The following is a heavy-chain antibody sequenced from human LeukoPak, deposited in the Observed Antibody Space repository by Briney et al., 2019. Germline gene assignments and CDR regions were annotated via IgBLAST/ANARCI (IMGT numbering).Heavy chain of an antibody. CDR2: INWNSGST. CDR1: GFTFDDYA. CDR3: AKGGDVDILNSHDAFDI. J-gene: IGHJ3*02. D-gene: IGHD3-9*01. V-gene: IGHV3-9*01. Sequence: PGGSLRLSCAGSGFTFDDYAMHWVRQPPGKGLEWVSGINWNSGSTGYADSVKRRFHISRDNATNSLYLQMNSLRAEDTALYYCAKGGDVDILNSHDAFDIWGQGTMVTVSS.